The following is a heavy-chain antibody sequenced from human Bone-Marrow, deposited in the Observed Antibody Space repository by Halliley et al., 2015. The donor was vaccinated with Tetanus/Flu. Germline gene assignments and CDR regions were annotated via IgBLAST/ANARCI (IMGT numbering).Heavy chain of an antibody. J-gene: IGHJ5*02. CDR1: GGSVSSGSFF. D-gene: IGHD3-3*01. Sequence: TLSLTCTVSGGSVSSGSFFWTWIRQPPGKGLEWLAYISYSGRTKSNPSLKSRVTMSIDTSKNQFSLRLTSVTAADTAVYFCARVATVFSFPFDPWGQGTLVTVSS. CDR2: ISYSGRT. V-gene: IGHV4-61*01. CDR3: ARVATVFSFPFDP.